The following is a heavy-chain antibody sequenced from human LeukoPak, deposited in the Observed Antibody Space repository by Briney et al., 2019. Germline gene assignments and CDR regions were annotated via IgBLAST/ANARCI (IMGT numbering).Heavy chain of an antibody. J-gene: IGHJ3*02. CDR2: IYYSGST. Sequence: SETLSLTCTVSGGSISSYYWSWIRQPPGKGLEWIGYIYYSGSTNYNPSLKSRVTISVDTPKNQFSLKLSSVTAADTAVYYCARVSSWSNDAFDIWGQGTMVTVSS. V-gene: IGHV4-59*01. CDR1: GGSISSYY. D-gene: IGHD6-13*01. CDR3: ARVSSWSNDAFDI.